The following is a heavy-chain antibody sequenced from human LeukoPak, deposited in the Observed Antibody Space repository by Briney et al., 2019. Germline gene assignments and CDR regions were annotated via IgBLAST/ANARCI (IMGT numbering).Heavy chain of an antibody. CDR3: ARLSSTSIWLLDY. D-gene: IGHD3-16*02. CDR2: INPSGGSR. CDR1: GYTFTSYY. V-gene: IGHV1-46*01. J-gene: IGHJ4*02. Sequence: GASVKVSCKASGYTFTSYYMHWVRQAPGQGLEWMGIINPSGGSRSYAQKFQGRVTMTRDTSASTADMEVSRLKFEDSAVYYCARLSSTSIWLLDYWGLGTLVTVSS.